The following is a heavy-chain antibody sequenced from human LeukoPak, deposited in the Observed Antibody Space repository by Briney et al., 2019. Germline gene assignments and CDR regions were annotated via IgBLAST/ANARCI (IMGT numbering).Heavy chain of an antibody. CDR2: IIPILGIA. CDR1: GGTFSSYA. Sequence: SVKVSCKASGGTFSSYAISWVRQAPGQGLEWMGRIIPILGIANYAQKFQGRVTITADKSTSTAYMELSSLRSEDTAVYYCARHCSGGSCYSGTFDYWGQGTLVTVSS. CDR3: ARHCSGGSCYSGTFDY. D-gene: IGHD2-15*01. J-gene: IGHJ4*02. V-gene: IGHV1-69*04.